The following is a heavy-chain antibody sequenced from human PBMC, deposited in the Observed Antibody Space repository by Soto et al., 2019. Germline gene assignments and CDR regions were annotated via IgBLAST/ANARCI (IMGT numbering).Heavy chain of an antibody. CDR3: ARNEGGRYYDSSGYYSMHHAFDI. CDR2: IIPIFGTA. V-gene: IGHV1-69*13. J-gene: IGHJ3*02. CDR1: GGTFSSYA. Sequence: SVKVSYKASGGTFSSYAISWVRQAPGQGLEWTGGIIPIFGTANYAQKFRGRVTITADESTSTAYMELSSLRSEDTAVYYCARNEGGRYYDSSGYYSMHHAFDIWGQGTMVTVSS. D-gene: IGHD3-22*01.